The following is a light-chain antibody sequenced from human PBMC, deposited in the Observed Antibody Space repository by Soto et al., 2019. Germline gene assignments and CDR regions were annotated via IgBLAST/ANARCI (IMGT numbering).Light chain of an antibody. CDR2: KAS. V-gene: IGKV1-5*03. CDR1: QSISSW. J-gene: IGKJ4*01. CDR3: QQYNSYPLT. Sequence: DLQMAQSPSTLSASVGHRVTITCRASQSISSWLAWYQQKPGKAPKLLIYKASSLESGVPSRFSGSGSGTEFTLTISSLQPDDFATYYCQQYNSYPLTFGGGTKVDIK.